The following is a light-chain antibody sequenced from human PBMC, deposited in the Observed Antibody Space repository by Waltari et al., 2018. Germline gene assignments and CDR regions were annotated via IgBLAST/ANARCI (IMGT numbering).Light chain of an antibody. CDR1: QSISSY. J-gene: IGKJ2*01. Sequence: DIQMTQSPSSLSASVVDRVTITCRASQSISSYLNWYQQNPGKAPKLLIYAASSLQSGVPSRFSGSGSGTDVTLTISSQQHEDLATDYGQQSYSTRVTFGQGTKLEIK. CDR3: QQSYSTRVT. V-gene: IGKV1-39*01. CDR2: AAS.